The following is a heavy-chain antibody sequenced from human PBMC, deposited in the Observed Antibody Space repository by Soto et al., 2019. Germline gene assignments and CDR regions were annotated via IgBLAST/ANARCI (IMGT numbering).Heavy chain of an antibody. CDR1: GGSFSGYY. V-gene: IGHV4-34*01. J-gene: IGHJ4*02. CDR2: INRSGST. Sequence: PSETLSLTCAVYGGSFSGYYWSWIRQPPGKGLEWIGEINRSGSTNYNPSLKSRVTISVDTSKNQFSLKLSSVTAADTAVYYCAREKTDRNYYDSSGYYSYWGQGTLVTVSS. D-gene: IGHD3-22*01. CDR3: AREKTDRNYYDSSGYYSY.